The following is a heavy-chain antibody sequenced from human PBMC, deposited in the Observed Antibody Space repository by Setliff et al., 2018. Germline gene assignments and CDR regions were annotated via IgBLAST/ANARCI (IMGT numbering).Heavy chain of an antibody. D-gene: IGHD3-9*01. Sequence: PSETLSLTCTVSGGSISSGGYYWSWIRQHPGKGLEWIGYIYYSGSTYYNPSLKSRVTISVDTSKNQFSLKLSSVTAADTAVYFCARDFELLENYDIRGVFFDYWGQGTLVTVSS. CDR1: GGSISSGGYY. CDR2: IYYSGST. V-gene: IGHV4-31*03. J-gene: IGHJ4*01. CDR3: ARDFELLENYDIRGVFFDY.